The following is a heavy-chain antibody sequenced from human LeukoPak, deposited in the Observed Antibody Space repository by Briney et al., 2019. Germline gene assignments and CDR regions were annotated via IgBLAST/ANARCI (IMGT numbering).Heavy chain of an antibody. Sequence: ASVKVSCKASGGTFSSYAISWVRQAPGQGLEWMGGIIPIFGTANYAQKFQGRVTITADESTSTAYMELSSLRSEDTAVYYCAREGGYNPNWFDPWGQGTLVTVSS. CDR1: GGTFSSYA. J-gene: IGHJ5*02. D-gene: IGHD5-24*01. CDR2: IIPIFGTA. CDR3: AREGGYNPNWFDP. V-gene: IGHV1-69*13.